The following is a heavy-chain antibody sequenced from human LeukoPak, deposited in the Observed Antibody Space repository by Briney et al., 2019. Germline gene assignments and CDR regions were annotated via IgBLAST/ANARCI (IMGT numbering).Heavy chain of an antibody. J-gene: IGHJ4*02. CDR3: AKVRAPYSSSWYYY. D-gene: IGHD6-13*01. CDR1: GFTFSSYS. Sequence: PGGSLRLSCAASGFTFSSYSMNWVRQAPGKGLEWVSSISSSSSYIYYADSVKGRFTISRGNAKNSLYLQMNSLRAEDTAVYYCAKVRAPYSSSWYYYWGQGTLVTVSS. V-gene: IGHV3-21*01. CDR2: ISSSSSYI.